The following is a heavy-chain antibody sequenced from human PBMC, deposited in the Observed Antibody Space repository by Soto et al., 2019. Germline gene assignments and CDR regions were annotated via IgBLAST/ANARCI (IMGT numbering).Heavy chain of an antibody. CDR1: GFTFSNYA. V-gene: IGHV3-23*01. J-gene: IGHJ5*02. D-gene: IGHD2-15*01. CDR3: SKDRVISATFWFDP. Sequence: GGSLRLSCAASGFTFSNYAMSWVRQAPGKGLEWVSTISGNDGSTYYADSVKGRFTISRDNTKNTLYLQVNRLRAEDTAVYYCSKDRVISATFWFDPWGQGTLVTVSS. CDR2: ISGNDGST.